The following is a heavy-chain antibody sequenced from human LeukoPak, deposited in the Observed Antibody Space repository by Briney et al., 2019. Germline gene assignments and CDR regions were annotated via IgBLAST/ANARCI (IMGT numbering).Heavy chain of an antibody. Sequence: ASVKVSCKASGYSLTSYDINWVRQAAGQGLEWMGWMNFNSDNTDYAQMFQGRVTMTRNTSISTAYMELSNLRSEDTAVYYCARVSGYKFDYWGQGTLVTVSA. V-gene: IGHV1-8*01. D-gene: IGHD5-12*01. CDR3: ARVSGYKFDY. J-gene: IGHJ4*02. CDR2: MNFNSDNT. CDR1: GYSLTSYD.